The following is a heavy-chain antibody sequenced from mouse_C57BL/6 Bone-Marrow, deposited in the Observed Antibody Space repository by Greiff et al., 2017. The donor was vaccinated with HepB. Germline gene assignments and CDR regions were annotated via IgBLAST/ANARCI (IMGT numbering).Heavy chain of an antibody. CDR1: GYTFTSYW. V-gene: IGHV1-64*01. CDR3: AREGTTVVPYFDY. D-gene: IGHD1-1*01. CDR2: IHPNSGST. Sequence: QVHVKQPGAELVKPGASVKLSCKASGYTFTSYWMHWVKQRPGQGLEWIGMIHPNSGSTNYNEKFKSKATLTVDKSSSTAYMQLSSLTSEDSAVYYCAREGTTVVPYFDYWGQGTTLTVSS. J-gene: IGHJ2*01.